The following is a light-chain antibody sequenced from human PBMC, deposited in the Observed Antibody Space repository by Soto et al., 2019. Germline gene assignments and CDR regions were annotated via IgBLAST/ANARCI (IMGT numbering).Light chain of an antibody. CDR3: QHHGSSPPVT. V-gene: IGKV3-20*01. CDR1: QSVTDTH. J-gene: IGKJ1*01. Sequence: DIVLSQSPGTLSLSPGERATLSCRASQSVTDTHLAWYQQKPGQSPRLVIYGASSRAAGIPERFIASGSETDFTLTIGRLEPEDFAVYYCQHHGSSPPVTFGQGTKVDIK. CDR2: GAS.